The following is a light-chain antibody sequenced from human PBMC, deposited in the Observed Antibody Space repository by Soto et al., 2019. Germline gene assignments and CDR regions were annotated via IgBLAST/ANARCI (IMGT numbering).Light chain of an antibody. J-gene: IGLJ1*01. CDR3: HSYDRSLSPYV. CDR2: ANT. Sequence: QSVLTQAPSVSGAPGQRVTFSCTGGSSNIGAGYDVHWYQQFPGTAPKLLIYANTNRPSGVPDRFSGSKSGTSASLAITGLQAEDEADYYGHSYDRSLSPYVFGTGTKVTVL. V-gene: IGLV1-40*01. CDR1: SSNIGAGYD.